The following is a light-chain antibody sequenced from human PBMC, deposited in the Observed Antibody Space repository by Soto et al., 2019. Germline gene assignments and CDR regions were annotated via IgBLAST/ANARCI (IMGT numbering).Light chain of an antibody. CDR3: QQSHSTPLT. Sequence: DIEVIQSPSSLSASVGDRVTITCRASLRISKYLNWYQQLPGKAPKLLIYGASSLQSGVPSRFSGSGSGSDFTLTISGLHPEDSATYYCQQSHSTPLTFGGGTKLEI. J-gene: IGKJ4*01. CDR1: LRISKY. V-gene: IGKV1-39*01. CDR2: GAS.